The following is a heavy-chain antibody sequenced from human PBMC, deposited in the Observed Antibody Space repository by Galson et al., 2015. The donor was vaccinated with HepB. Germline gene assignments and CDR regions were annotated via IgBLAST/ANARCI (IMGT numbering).Heavy chain of an antibody. Sequence: SVKVSCKASGGTFSSYAISWVRQAPGQGLEWMGGTIPMFGTANYAQKFQGRVTITADESTSTAYMELSSLRSEDTAVYYCARFGMSSGWYGQFDYWGQGTLVTVSS. CDR3: ARFGMSSGWYGQFDY. D-gene: IGHD6-19*01. J-gene: IGHJ4*02. V-gene: IGHV1-69*13. CDR1: GGTFSSYA. CDR2: TIPMFGTA.